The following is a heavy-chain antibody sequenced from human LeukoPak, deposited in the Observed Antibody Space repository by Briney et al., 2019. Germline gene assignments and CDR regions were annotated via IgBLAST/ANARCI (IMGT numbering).Heavy chain of an antibody. V-gene: IGHV5-51*01. CDR2: IYPGDFDT. Sequence: GGSLEISCQGSGSRFTSYWIGWVRQMPGKGLEWMGIIYPGDFDTRYSPSFQGQVTISADKSISTAYLQWSSLKASDTAMYYCAIPSSPKLRTAFDIWGQGTMVTVSS. J-gene: IGHJ3*02. CDR1: GSRFTSYW. D-gene: IGHD4-23*01. CDR3: AIPSSPKLRTAFDI.